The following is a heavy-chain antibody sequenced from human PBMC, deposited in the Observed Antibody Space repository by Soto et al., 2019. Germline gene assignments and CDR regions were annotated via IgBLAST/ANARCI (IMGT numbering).Heavy chain of an antibody. CDR3: ARGLVVVITRDWFDP. Sequence: GGSLRLSCAASGFTFSNYAMHWARQAPGKGLEWVAVISDDGMNKDYADSVKGRFTISRDNSKNMLYMQMNSLRPEDTAVYYCARGLVVVITRDWFDPWGQGTLVTVPQ. V-gene: IGHV3-30*04. CDR1: GFTFSNYA. CDR2: ISDDGMNK. D-gene: IGHD3-22*01. J-gene: IGHJ5*02.